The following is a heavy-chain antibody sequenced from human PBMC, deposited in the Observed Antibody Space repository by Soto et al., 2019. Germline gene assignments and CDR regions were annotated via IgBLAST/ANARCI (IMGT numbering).Heavy chain of an antibody. J-gene: IGHJ4*02. D-gene: IGHD2-2*01. CDR2: IIPILGIA. CDR1: GGTFSSYT. V-gene: IGHV1-69*02. Sequence: QVQLVQSGAEVKKPGSSVKVSCKASGGTFSSYTISWVRQAPGQGLEWMGRIIPILGIANYAQKFQGRVTITADKSTSTAYMELSSLRSEDTAVYYWHEGYCSTTSCRHDYWGQGTLVTVSS. CDR3: HEGYCSTTSCRHDY.